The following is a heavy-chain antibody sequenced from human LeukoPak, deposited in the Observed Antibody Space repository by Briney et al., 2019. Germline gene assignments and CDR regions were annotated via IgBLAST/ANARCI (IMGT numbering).Heavy chain of an antibody. V-gene: IGHV3-73*01. CDR3: TNLVGPTVTTIGVGAFDI. CDR1: GFTFSGSA. Sequence: PGGSLRLSCAASGFTFSGSAMHGVRQASGKGLEWVGRIRSKANSYATASAASVKGRFTISRDDSKNTAYLQMNSLKTEDTAVYYCTNLVGPTVTTIGVGAFDIWGQGTMVTVSS. CDR2: IRSKANSYAT. D-gene: IGHD4-17*01. J-gene: IGHJ3*02.